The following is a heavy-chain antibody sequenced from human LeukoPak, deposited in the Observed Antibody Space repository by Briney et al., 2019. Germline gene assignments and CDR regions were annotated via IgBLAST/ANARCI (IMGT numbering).Heavy chain of an antibody. V-gene: IGHV3-43D*04. J-gene: IGHJ6*03. D-gene: IGHD6-13*01. Sequence: GGSLRLSCAASGFSFDDYAMHWVRQAPGKGLEWVSLISWDGGTTYYADSVKGRFTISRDNSKDSLYLQMNSLRGEDTAFYYCTTHPDYSRSIYNMDVWGKGTPVAVSS. CDR3: TTHPDYSRSIYNMDV. CDR2: ISWDGGTT. CDR1: GFSFDDYA.